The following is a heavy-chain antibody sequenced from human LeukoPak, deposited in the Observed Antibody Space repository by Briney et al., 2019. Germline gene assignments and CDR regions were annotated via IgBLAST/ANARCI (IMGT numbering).Heavy chain of an antibody. CDR2: IYHSGRT. CDR3: AREGGRGYYYDSSGAFDI. Sequence: SETLSLTCTVSGYSISSGYYWGWIRQPPGKGLEWIGSIYHSGRTYYNPSLKSRVTISVDTSKNQFSLKLSSVTAADTAVYYCAREGGRGYYYDSSGAFDIWGQGTMVTVSS. D-gene: IGHD3-22*01. CDR1: GYSISSGYY. V-gene: IGHV4-38-2*02. J-gene: IGHJ3*02.